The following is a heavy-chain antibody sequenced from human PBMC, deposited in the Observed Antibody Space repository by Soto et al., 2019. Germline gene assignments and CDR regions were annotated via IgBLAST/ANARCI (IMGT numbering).Heavy chain of an antibody. J-gene: IGHJ6*02. CDR3: ARNMDYYYGPGSGNGHGV. CDR2: INPKFGDT. V-gene: IGHV1-2*02. CDR1: GYTFSAYY. D-gene: IGHD3-10*01. Sequence: QVQLVQSGAEVKEPGDSVRVSCEASGYTFSAYYIHWVRQAPGQGLEWMGWINPKFGDTTYAQDFQGRVTMTRDMYSSTVYMELNRPTSDDPAIYCCARNMDYYYGPGSGNGHGVWGQGTTVTVFS.